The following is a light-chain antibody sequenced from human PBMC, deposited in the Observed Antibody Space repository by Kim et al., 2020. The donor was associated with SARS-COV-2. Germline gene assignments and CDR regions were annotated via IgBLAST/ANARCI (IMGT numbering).Light chain of an antibody. CDR3: QKTYRNPPEYP. CDR2: AAS. V-gene: IGKV1-39*01. Sequence: IQMTQSPSSLSASVGDRVTITCRTSQSISNYLNWYQQRPGKAPKVLIYAASILQSGVPSRFSGSGSGTDFTLTISSLQPEDFATYNCQKTYRNPPEYPFGQGTKLEI. J-gene: IGKJ2*01. CDR1: QSISNY.